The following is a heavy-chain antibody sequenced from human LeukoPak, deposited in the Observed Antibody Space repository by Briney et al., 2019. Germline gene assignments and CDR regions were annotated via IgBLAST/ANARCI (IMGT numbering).Heavy chain of an antibody. CDR2: ITAGGSFK. CDR1: GFTFSNYA. D-gene: IGHD3-9*01. CDR3: ARNYDVLTGYPYYFDH. J-gene: IGHJ4*02. Sequence: GGSLRLSCAASGFTFSNYAMNWVRQAPGKGLDWVSSITAGGSFKYYADSVEGRFTISRDNAKNSLYLQMSSLTPEDTAVYHCARNYDVLTGYPYYFDHWGQGILVTVSS. V-gene: IGHV3-21*01.